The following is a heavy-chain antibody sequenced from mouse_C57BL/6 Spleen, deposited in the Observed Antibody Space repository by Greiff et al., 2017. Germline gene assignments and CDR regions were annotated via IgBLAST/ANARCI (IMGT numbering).Heavy chain of an antibody. J-gene: IGHJ3*01. CDR3: TTVVAPAY. D-gene: IGHD1-1*01. Sequence: QVQLQQSGAELVRPGASVTLSCKASGYTFTDYEMHWVKQTPVHGLEWIGAIDPETGGTAYNQKFKGKAILTADQSSSTAYMELRSLTSEDSAVYYCTTVVAPAYWGQGTLVTVSA. CDR2: IDPETGGT. CDR1: GYTFTDYE. V-gene: IGHV1-15*01.